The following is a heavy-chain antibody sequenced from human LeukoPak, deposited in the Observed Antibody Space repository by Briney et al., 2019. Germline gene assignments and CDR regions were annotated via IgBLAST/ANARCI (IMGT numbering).Heavy chain of an antibody. J-gene: IGHJ2*01. V-gene: IGHV3-23*01. CDR1: GFTFSSYA. CDR3: AKDWGSTSCCYWYFDL. D-gene: IGHD2-2*01. Sequence: GGSLRLSCAASGFTFSSYAMSWVRQAPGKGLEWVSALSGSGGSTYYADSVKGRFTISRDNSKNTLYLQMNSLRAEDTAVYYCAKDWGSTSCCYWYFDLWGRGTLVTVSS. CDR2: LSGSGGST.